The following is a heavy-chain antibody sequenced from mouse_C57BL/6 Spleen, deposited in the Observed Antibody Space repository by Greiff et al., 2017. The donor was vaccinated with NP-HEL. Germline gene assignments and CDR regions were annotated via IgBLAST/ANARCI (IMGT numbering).Heavy chain of an antibody. CDR2: INPSTGGT. D-gene: IGHD2-3*01. V-gene: IGHV1-42*01. J-gene: IGHJ4*01. CDR3: ASYDGYYDYAMDY. CDR1: GYSFTGYY. Sequence: VQLKESGPELVKPGASVKISCKASGYSFTGYYMNWVKQSPEKSLEWIGEINPSTGGTTYNQKFKAKATLTVDKSSSTAYMQLKSLTSEDSAVYYCASYDGYYDYAMDYWGQGTSVTVSS.